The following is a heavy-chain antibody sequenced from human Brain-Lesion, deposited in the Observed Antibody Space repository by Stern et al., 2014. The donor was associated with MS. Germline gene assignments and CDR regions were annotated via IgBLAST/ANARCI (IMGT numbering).Heavy chain of an antibody. V-gene: IGHV1-2*04. D-gene: IGHD2-2*01. CDR2: INPNSGGT. J-gene: IGHJ4*02. CDR3: ARGGRYYADY. CDR1: GNSFTHFY. Sequence: QLGQSGAEVKKPGASVRVSCEASGNSFTHFYIHWVRQAPGQGLEWMGWINPNSGGTKFAQKFQGWVTITRDTSMTTAYMEVTSLTSDDTAVYYCARGGRYYADYWGQGTLVTVSS.